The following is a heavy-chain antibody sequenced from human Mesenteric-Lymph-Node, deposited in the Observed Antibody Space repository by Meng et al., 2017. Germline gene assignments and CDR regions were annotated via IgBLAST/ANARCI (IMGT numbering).Heavy chain of an antibody. CDR2: ISSSGSTI. CDR1: GFTFSSYE. J-gene: IGHJ6*02. V-gene: IGHV3-48*03. CDR3: ARDRRSLVGALRYYGMDV. D-gene: IGHD1-26*01. Sequence: GESLKISCAASGFTFSSYEMNWVRQAPGKGLEWVSYISSSGSTIYYADSVKGRFTISRDNAKNSLYLQMNSLRAEDTAVYYCARDRRSLVGALRYYGMDVWGQGTTVTVSS.